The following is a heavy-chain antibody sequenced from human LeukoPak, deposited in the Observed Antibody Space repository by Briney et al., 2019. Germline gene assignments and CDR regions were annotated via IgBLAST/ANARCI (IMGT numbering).Heavy chain of an antibody. CDR3: ARESYFFDY. Sequence: SETLSLTFTVSGGSISSYYWSWIRQPPGKGLEWIGYIYYSGSTNYNPSLKSRVTISVDTSKNQFSLKLSSVTAADTAVYYCARESYFFDYWGQGTLVTVSS. J-gene: IGHJ4*02. D-gene: IGHD3-16*02. CDR2: IYYSGST. CDR1: GGSISSYY. V-gene: IGHV4-59*01.